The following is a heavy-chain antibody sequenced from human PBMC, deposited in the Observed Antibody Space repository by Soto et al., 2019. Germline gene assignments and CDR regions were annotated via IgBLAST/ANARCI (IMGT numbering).Heavy chain of an antibody. Sequence: QMQLQESGSGLVKPSQTLSLTCAVSGGSISSGGYSWSWIRQPPGKGLEWIGYIYHSESTYYNPSLKSRVTISVDRSKNQFSLKLSSVTAADTAVYYCARGYSSGGSCNWFDPWGQGTLVTVSS. CDR2: IYHSEST. CDR3: ARGYSSGGSCNWFDP. D-gene: IGHD2-15*01. V-gene: IGHV4-30-2*01. J-gene: IGHJ5*02. CDR1: GGSISSGGYS.